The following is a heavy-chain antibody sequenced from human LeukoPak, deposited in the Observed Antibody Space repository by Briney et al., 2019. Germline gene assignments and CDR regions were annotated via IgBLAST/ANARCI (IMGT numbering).Heavy chain of an antibody. D-gene: IGHD4-17*01. CDR2: IYYSGST. J-gene: IGHJ4*02. Sequence: PSETLSLTCTVSGGSVSSGSYYWSWIRQPPGKGLEWIGYIYYSGSTNYNPSLKSRVTISVDTSKNQFSLKLSSATAADTAVYYCARGDDYGDYSGDYWGQGTLVTVS. V-gene: IGHV4-61*01. CDR3: ARGDDYGDYSGDY. CDR1: GGSVSSGSYY.